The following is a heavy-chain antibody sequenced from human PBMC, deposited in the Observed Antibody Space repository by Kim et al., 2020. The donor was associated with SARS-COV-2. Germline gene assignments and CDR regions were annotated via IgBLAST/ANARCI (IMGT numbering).Heavy chain of an antibody. CDR1: GFTFSSYA. CDR3: AKDSYSSSWYGANFDY. Sequence: GGSLRLSCAASGFTFSSYAMSWVRQAPGKGLEWVSDISGSGGSTYYADSVKGRFTISRDNSKNTLYLQMNSLRAEDTAVYYCAKDSYSSSWYGANFDYWGQGTLVTVSS. J-gene: IGHJ4*02. V-gene: IGHV3-23*01. CDR2: ISGSGGST. D-gene: IGHD6-13*01.